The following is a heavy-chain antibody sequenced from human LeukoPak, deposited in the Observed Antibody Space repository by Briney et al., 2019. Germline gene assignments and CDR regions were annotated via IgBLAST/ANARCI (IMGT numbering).Heavy chain of an antibody. CDR2: ISAYNGNT. CDR1: GYTFTSYG. CDR3: ASHYGDYEDWDFWFDP. D-gene: IGHD4-17*01. Sequence: ASVKVSCKASGYTFTSYGISWVRQAPGQGLEWMVWISAYNGNTNYAQKLQGRVTMTTDTSTSTAYMELRSLRSDDTAVYYCASHYGDYEDWDFWFDPWGQGTLVTVSS. J-gene: IGHJ5*02. V-gene: IGHV1-18*04.